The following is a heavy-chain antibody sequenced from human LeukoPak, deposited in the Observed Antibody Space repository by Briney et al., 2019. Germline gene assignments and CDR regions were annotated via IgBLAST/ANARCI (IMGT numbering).Heavy chain of an antibody. D-gene: IGHD2-2*01. J-gene: IGHJ6*03. CDR1: GYTFTGYY. CDR2: INPNSGGT. Sequence: GASVTVSCKASGYTFTGYYMHWVRQAPGQGLEWMGWINPNSGGTNCAQKFQGRVTMTRDTSITTAYMELSRLRSDDTAVYYCARDSPAAHYYYYYYMDVWGKGTTVTVSS. V-gene: IGHV1-2*02. CDR3: ARDSPAAHYYYYYYMDV.